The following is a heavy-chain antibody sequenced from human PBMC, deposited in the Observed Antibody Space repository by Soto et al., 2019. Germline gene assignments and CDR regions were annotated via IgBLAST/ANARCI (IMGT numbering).Heavy chain of an antibody. CDR2: ISGSGGST. D-gene: IGHD6-13*01. CDR1: GFTFSSYA. J-gene: IGHJ6*02. CDR3: ATCSAAAGTVYSYGMDV. V-gene: IGHV3-23*01. Sequence: GGSLRLSCAASGFTFSSYAMSWVRQAPGKGLEWVSAISGSGGSTYYADSVKGRFTISRDNSKNTLYLQMNSLRAEDTAVYYCATCSAAAGTVYSYGMDVWGQGTTVTVSS.